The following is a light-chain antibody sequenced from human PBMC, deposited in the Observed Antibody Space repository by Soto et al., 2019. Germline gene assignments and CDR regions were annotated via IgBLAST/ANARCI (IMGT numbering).Light chain of an antibody. CDR1: PGVTNY. V-gene: IGKV3-11*01. CDR2: GAF. CDR3: QQRNVWPPVT. Sequence: IVLTQSPATLSLSPGERATLSCRASPGVTNYLAWYQQRPGQAPRLLIYGAFNRATGIPARFSGSGSGTDFPLTISSLEPEDSAVYYCQQRNVWPPVTFGQGTRLEIK. J-gene: IGKJ5*01.